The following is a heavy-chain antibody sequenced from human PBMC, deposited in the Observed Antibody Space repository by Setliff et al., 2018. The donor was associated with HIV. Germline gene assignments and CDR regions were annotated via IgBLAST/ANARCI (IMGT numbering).Heavy chain of an antibody. J-gene: IGHJ4*02. D-gene: IGHD3-10*01. CDR3: ARDSYGSGSYPKGGADY. CDR2: ISSSGSTI. CDR1: GFTFNSYE. V-gene: IGHV3-48*03. Sequence: PGGSLRLSCAASGFTFNSYEMNWVRQAPGKGLEWVSYISSSGSTIYYADSVKGRFTISRDNAKNSLYLQMNSLRAEDTAVYYCARDSYGSGSYPKGGADYWGQGTLVTVSS.